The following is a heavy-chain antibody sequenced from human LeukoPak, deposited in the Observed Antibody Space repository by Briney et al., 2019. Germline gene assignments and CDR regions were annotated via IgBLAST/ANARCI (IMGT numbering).Heavy chain of an antibody. V-gene: IGHV3-48*03. CDR1: GFTFSSYE. Sequence: AGGSLRLSCAASGFTFSSYEMNWVRQAPGKGLEWVSYISSSGSTIYYADSLKGRFTISRDNAKNSLCLQMNSLRAEDTAVYYCARAHYYDSSGLDFWGQGTLVTVSS. CDR3: ARAHYYDSSGLDF. CDR2: ISSSGSTI. J-gene: IGHJ4*02. D-gene: IGHD3-22*01.